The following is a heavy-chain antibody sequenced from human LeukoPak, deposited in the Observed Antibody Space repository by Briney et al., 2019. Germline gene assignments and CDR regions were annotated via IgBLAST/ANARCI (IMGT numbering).Heavy chain of an antibody. CDR2: ISGSGTST. D-gene: IGHD2-15*01. Sequence: GGFLRLSCAASGFTFSTFAMSWVRQAPGKGLEWVSTISGSGTSTYFADSVKGRFTISRDNSKNTLYLQMNSLRAEDTAVYYCAKDPEQLIGYCSGGTCSLRYWGQGTLVTVSS. CDR1: GFTFSTFA. J-gene: IGHJ4*02. CDR3: AKDPEQLIGYCSGGTCSLRY. V-gene: IGHV3-23*01.